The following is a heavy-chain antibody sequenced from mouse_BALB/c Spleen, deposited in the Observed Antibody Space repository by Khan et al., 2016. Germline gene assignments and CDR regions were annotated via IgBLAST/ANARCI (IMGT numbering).Heavy chain of an antibody. Sequence: EVQLQEPGPGLVKPSQSLSLTCTVTGYSITSDYAWNWIRQFPENKLEWMGYISYSGSTSYNPSPKSRISITRDTSKNQFFLQLNSVTTEDTATEYCARGAYFDVWGAGTTVTVSS. V-gene: IGHV3-2*02. J-gene: IGHJ1*01. CDR3: ARGAYFDV. CDR1: GYSITSDYA. CDR2: ISYSGST.